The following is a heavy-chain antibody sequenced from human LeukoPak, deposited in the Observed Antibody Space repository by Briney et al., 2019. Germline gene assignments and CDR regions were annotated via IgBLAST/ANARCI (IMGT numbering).Heavy chain of an antibody. CDR3: ARDMGCGGDCYYGSWFDP. CDR1: GFTFSSYW. V-gene: IGHV3-7*01. CDR2: IKQDGSEK. J-gene: IGHJ5*02. Sequence: GGSLRLSCAASGFTFSSYWMSWVRQAPGKGLEWVANIKQDGSEKYYVDSVKGRFTISRDNAKNSLYLQMNSLRAEDTAVYYCARDMGCGGDCYYGSWFDPWGQGTLVTVSS. D-gene: IGHD2-21*02.